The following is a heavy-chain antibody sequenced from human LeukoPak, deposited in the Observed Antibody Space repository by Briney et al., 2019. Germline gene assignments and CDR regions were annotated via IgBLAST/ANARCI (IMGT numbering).Heavy chain of an antibody. CDR2: ISYDGSNK. CDR3: ARDTTYYYDSSGYYPHDAFDI. J-gene: IGHJ3*02. CDR1: GFTFSSYA. V-gene: IGHV3-30-3*01. Sequence: GGSLRLSCAASGFTFSSYAMPWVRQAPGKGLEWVAVISYDGSNKYYADSVKGRFTISRDNSKNTLYLQMNSLRAEDTAVYYCARDTTYYYDSSGYYPHDAFDIWGQGTMVTVSS. D-gene: IGHD3-22*01.